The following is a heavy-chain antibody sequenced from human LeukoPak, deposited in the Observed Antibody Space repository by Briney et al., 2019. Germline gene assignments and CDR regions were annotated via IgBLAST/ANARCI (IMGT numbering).Heavy chain of an antibody. CDR1: GYTFTGYY. D-gene: IGHD4-17*01. V-gene: IGHV1-46*03. CDR3: ARTRYYGDYGFEMDV. CDR2: INPSGGST. Sequence: ASVKVSCKASGYTFTGYYMHWVRQAPGQGLEWMGIINPSGGSTSYAQKFQGRVTMTRDTSTSTDYMELSSLRSEDTAVYYCARTRYYGDYGFEMDVWGKGTTVTVSS. J-gene: IGHJ6*04.